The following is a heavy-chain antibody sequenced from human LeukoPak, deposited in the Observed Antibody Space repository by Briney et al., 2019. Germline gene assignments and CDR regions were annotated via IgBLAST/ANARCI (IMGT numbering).Heavy chain of an antibody. CDR3: ARDLGQYYDTSDNWFDP. CDR2: INSDGINT. D-gene: IGHD3-22*01. V-gene: IGHV3-74*01. J-gene: IGHJ5*02. Sequence: GGSLRLSCAASRFTFSSYEMNWVRQAPGKGLVWVSRINSDGINTSYADSVKGRFTISRDNAKNTLNLQMNSLRAEDKAVYYCARDLGQYYDTSDNWFDPWGQGTLVTVSS. CDR1: RFTFSSYE.